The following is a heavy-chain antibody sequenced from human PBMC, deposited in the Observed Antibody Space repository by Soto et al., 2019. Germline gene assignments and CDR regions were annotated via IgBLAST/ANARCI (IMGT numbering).Heavy chain of an antibody. CDR3: AREFSGSYSMAFDI. CDR1: GYTFTSYG. CDR2: ISAYNGNT. J-gene: IGHJ3*02. D-gene: IGHD1-26*01. V-gene: IGHV1-18*01. Sequence: ASVKVSCKASGYTFTSYGISWVRQAPGQGLEWMGWISAYNGNTNYAQKLQGRVTMTTDTSTSTAYMELRSLRSDDTAVYYCAREFSGSYSMAFDIWGQGTMVTVSS.